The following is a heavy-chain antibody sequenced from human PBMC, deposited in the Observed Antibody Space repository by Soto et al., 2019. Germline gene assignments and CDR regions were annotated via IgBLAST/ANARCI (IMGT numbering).Heavy chain of an antibody. CDR1: GFTFSSYW. D-gene: IGHD3-16*01. Sequence: GGSLRLSCAASGFTFSSYWMSWVRQAPGKGLEWVANIKQDGSEKYYVDSVKGRFTISRDNAKNSLYLQMNSLRAEDTAVYYCASSLYYDYIWGSSSFDILSQVTMVTVSS. V-gene: IGHV3-7*01. CDR3: ASSLYYDYIWGSSSFDI. J-gene: IGHJ3*02. CDR2: IKQDGSEK.